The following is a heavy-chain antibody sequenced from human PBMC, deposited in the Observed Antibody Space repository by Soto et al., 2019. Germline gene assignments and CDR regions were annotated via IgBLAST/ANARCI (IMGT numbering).Heavy chain of an antibody. Sequence: GGSLRLSYAASGFTFNTYWMHWVRQAPGKGLVWVSRINSDGSSTFYADSVKGRFTISRDNAKNTLYLQMNSLRAEDTAVYYCASSLLTPFDYWGQGTLVTVSS. CDR2: INSDGSST. D-gene: IGHD7-27*01. V-gene: IGHV3-74*01. CDR3: ASSLLTPFDY. J-gene: IGHJ4*02. CDR1: GFTFNTYW.